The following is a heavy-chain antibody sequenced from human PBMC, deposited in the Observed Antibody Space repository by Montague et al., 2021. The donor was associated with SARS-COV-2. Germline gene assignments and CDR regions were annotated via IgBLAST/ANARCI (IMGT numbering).Heavy chain of an antibody. CDR2: IDWDDDK. CDR3: ARVSSSWSQDYYYYMDV. D-gene: IGHD6-13*01. V-gene: IGHV2-70*11. J-gene: IGHJ6*03. CDR1: GFSLSTSGVG. Sequence: PALVKPTQTLTLTCSFSGFSLSTSGVGVGWIRQPPGKAPEWLARIDWDDDKYYSTSLKTRLTISKDTSKNQVVLTMTNMDPVDTATYYCARVSSSWSQDYYYYMDVWGNGTTVTASS.